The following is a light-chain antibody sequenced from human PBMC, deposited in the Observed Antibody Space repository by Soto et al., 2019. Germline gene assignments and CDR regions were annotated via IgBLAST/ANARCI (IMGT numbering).Light chain of an antibody. CDR1: QSVSSN. J-gene: IGKJ5*01. V-gene: IGKV3-15*01. CDR2: GAS. Sequence: EIVMTQSPATLSVSPGERATLSCRASQSVSSNLAWYQQKPGQAPRLLIYGASTRATGIPARFSGSGSGTEFNLPISNPQSEDFAVYYCQQYNNWPPITFGQGTRLEIK. CDR3: QQYNNWPPIT.